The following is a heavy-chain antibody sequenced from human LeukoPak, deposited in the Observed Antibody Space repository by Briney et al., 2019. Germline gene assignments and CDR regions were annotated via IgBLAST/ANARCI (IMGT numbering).Heavy chain of an antibody. Sequence: SETLSLTCAVYGGSFSGYYWSWIRQPPGKGLEWIGEINHSGSTNYNPSLKSRVTISVDTSRNQFSLKLSSVTAADTAVYYCARHQFTIFGVVLNSFDIWGQGTMVTASS. J-gene: IGHJ3*02. V-gene: IGHV4-34*01. CDR1: GGSFSGYY. D-gene: IGHD3-3*01. CDR3: ARHQFTIFGVVLNSFDI. CDR2: INHSGST.